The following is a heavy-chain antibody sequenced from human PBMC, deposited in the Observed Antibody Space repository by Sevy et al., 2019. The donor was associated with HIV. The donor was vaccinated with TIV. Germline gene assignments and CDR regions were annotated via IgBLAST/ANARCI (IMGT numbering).Heavy chain of an antibody. D-gene: IGHD2-8*01. Sequence: GGSLRLSCAASRFSLTTSDMHWVRQATGKGLEWVAYVRNDGSNKYYADSVRDRFTFSRDSPKNTLYLQMNSLRDEDTAIYYCARGRKTTEEWLEELDYYYGLDVWGQGTTVTVSS. V-gene: IGHV3-30*02. CDR1: RFSLTTSD. CDR3: ARGRKTTEEWLEELDYYYGLDV. CDR2: VRNDGSNK. J-gene: IGHJ6*02.